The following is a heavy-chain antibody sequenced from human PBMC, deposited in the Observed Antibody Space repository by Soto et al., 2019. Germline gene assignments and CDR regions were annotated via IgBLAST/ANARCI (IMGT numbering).Heavy chain of an antibody. CDR1: GFTFSSYG. CDR3: AREERVVGQGGFDY. J-gene: IGHJ4*02. D-gene: IGHD2-2*01. V-gene: IGHV3-33*01. Sequence: PGGSLRLSCAASGFTFSSYGMHWVRQAPGKGLEWVAVIWYDGSNKYYADSVKGRFTISRDNSKNTLYLQMNSLRAEDTAVYYCAREERVVGQGGFDYWGQGTLVTVSS. CDR2: IWYDGSNK.